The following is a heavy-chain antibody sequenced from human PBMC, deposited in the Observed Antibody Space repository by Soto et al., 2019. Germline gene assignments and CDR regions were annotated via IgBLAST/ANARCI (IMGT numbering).Heavy chain of an antibody. V-gene: IGHV4-31*03. J-gene: IGHJ4*02. CDR3: ARVSTVAAIHLDY. CDR2: IYYSGST. D-gene: IGHD2-15*01. CDR1: GDSISSGGYY. Sequence: QVQLQESGPGLVKPSQTLSLTCTVSGDSISSGGYYWSWIRQHPGKGLEWIGYIYYSGSTYYNPSLTSRVIISVVTSNNSFSPTLSSATAPVTAVYYCARVSTVAAIHLDYWGQGTLVTVSS.